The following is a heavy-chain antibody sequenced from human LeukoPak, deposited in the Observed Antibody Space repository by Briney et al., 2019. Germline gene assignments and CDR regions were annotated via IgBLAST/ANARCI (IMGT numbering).Heavy chain of an antibody. D-gene: IGHD3-10*01. Sequence: ASVKVSCKASGYTFTSYDINWVRQATGQGLEWMGWMNPNSGNTGYAQKFQGRVTMTRNTSGSTAYMELSSLRSEDTAVYYCARGQNGVWFGEFSFDYWGQGTLVTVSS. CDR1: GYTFTSYD. J-gene: IGHJ4*02. CDR3: ARGQNGVWFGEFSFDY. V-gene: IGHV1-8*01. CDR2: MNPNSGNT.